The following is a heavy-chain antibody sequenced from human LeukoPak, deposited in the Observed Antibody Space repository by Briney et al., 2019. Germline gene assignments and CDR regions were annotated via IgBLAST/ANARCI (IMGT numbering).Heavy chain of an antibody. D-gene: IGHD5-12*01. CDR1: GFTLSSYA. V-gene: IGHV3-23*01. CDR3: AKGTSGYSGYWSPDY. J-gene: IGHJ4*02. Sequence: GGSLRLSCAASGFTLSSYAMSWVRQAAGKGLEWVSAISGSGGSTYYADSVKGRFTISRDNSKNTLYLQMNSLRAEDTAVYYCAKGTSGYSGYWSPDYGGQGTLVTASP. CDR2: ISGSGGST.